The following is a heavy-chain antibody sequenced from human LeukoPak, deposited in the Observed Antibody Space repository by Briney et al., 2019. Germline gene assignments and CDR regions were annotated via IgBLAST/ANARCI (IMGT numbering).Heavy chain of an antibody. V-gene: IGHV1-18*01. D-gene: IGHD3-9*01. CDR1: GYTFTSYG. CDR3: ARDLGGYYDILTGYYPVDY. CDR2: ISAYNGNT. Sequence: GASVKVSCKASGYTFTSYGISWVRQAPGQGLEWMGWISAYNGNTNYAQKLQGRVTMTTDTSTSTAYMELRSLRSDDTAVYYCARDLGGYYDILTGYYPVDYWGQGTLVTVSS. J-gene: IGHJ4*02.